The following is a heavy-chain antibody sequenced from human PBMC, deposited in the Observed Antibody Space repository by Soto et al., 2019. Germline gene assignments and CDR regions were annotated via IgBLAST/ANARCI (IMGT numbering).Heavy chain of an antibody. J-gene: IGHJ5*02. D-gene: IGHD2-2*01. CDR3: ARESLDIVVVPAAGGGWFDP. Sequence: QVQLVESGGGVVQPGRSLRLSCAASGFTFSSYAMHWVRQAPGKGLEWVAVILYDGSNKYYADSVKGRFTISRDNSKNTLYLQMNSLRAEDTAVYYCARESLDIVVVPAAGGGWFDPWGQGTLVTVSS. CDR1: GFTFSSYA. V-gene: IGHV3-30-3*01. CDR2: ILYDGSNK.